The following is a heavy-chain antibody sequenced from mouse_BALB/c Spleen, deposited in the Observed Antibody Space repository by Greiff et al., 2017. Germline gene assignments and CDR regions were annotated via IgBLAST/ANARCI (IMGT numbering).Heavy chain of an antibody. D-gene: IGHD2-3*01. J-gene: IGHJ4*01. CDR1: GYSFTDYI. CDR2: INPYYGST. Sequence: EVQLQQTGPELVKPGASVKISCKASGYSFTDYIMPWVKQSHGKSLEWIGNINPYYGSTSYNLKFKGKATLTVDKSSSTAYMQLNSLTSEDSAVYYCARARDGYYAGAMDYWGQGTSVTVSS. CDR3: ARARDGYYAGAMDY. V-gene: IGHV1-39*01.